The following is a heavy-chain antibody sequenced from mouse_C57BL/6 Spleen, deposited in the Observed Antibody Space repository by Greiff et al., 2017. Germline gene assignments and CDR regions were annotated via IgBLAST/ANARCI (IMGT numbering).Heavy chain of an antibody. V-gene: IGHV5-12*01. CDR1: GFTFSDYY. D-gene: IGHD1-1*01. CDR3: ARDYYGSSYAMDY. Sequence: EVQVVESGGGLVQPGGSLKLSCAASGFTFSDYYMYWVRQTPEKRLEWVAYISNGGGSTYYPDTVKGRFTISRDNAKNTLYLQMSRLKSEDTAMYYCARDYYGSSYAMDYWGQGTSVTVSS. J-gene: IGHJ4*01. CDR2: ISNGGGST.